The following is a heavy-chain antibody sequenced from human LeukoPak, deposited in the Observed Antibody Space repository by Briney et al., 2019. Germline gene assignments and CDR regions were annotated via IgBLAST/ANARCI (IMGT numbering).Heavy chain of an antibody. CDR3: ARSADIVVVPAAPGGYYGMDV. J-gene: IGHJ6*02. CDR2: INHSGTT. Sequence: PSETLSLTCAVYGGSFSGYYWSWIGQPPGKGLEWIGEINHSGTTHYNPSLKRRVTISVDTSKNQFSLKLSSVTAADTAVYYCARSADIVVVPAAPGGYYGMDVWGQGTTVTVSS. D-gene: IGHD2-2*01. V-gene: IGHV4-34*01. CDR1: GGSFSGYY.